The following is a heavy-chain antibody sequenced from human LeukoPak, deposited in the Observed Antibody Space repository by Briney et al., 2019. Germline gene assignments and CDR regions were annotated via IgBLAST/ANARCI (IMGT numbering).Heavy chain of an antibody. CDR2: IYPGDSDT. J-gene: IGHJ5*02. CDR1: GYSFTSYW. D-gene: IGHD6-13*01. V-gene: IGHV5-51*01. Sequence: GESLKISCKGSGYSFTSYWIGWVRQMPGKGLEWMGIIYPGDSDTRYSPSFQGQVTISAGKSINTAYLQWSSLKASDTAMYYCARESAGQQNWFDPWGQGTLVTVSS. CDR3: ARESAGQQNWFDP.